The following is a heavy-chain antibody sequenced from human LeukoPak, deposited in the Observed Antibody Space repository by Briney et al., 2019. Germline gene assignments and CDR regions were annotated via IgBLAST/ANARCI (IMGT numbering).Heavy chain of an antibody. V-gene: IGHV1-2*02. J-gene: IGHJ4*02. CDR2: INPNSGGT. CDR1: GYTFTGYY. D-gene: IGHD3-22*01. CDR3: ARSITVIVVDSHGGFDY. Sequence: ASVKVSCKASGYTFTGYYMHWVRQAPGQGLEWMGWINPNSGGTNYAQKFQGRVTMTRDTSISTAYMELSRLRSDDTAVYYCARSITVIVVDSHGGFDYWGQGTLVTVSS.